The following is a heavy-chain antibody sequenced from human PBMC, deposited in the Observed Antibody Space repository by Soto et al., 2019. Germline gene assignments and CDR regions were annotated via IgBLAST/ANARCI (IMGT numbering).Heavy chain of an antibody. CDR2: ITGTASST. CDR3: AKGAEGYVVSSLDS. CDR1: GFRFSDFA. V-gene: IGHV3-23*01. D-gene: IGHD5-12*01. J-gene: IGHJ4*02. Sequence: GGSLRVSCAASGFRFSDFAMTWVRQAPGRGLEWVSAITGTASSTYYADSVKGRFTISRDNSKNTLYLQINSLRAEDTAIYYCAKGAEGYVVSSLDSWGQGTLVTVSS.